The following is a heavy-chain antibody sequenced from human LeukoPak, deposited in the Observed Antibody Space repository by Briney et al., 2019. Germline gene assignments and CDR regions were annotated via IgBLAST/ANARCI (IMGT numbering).Heavy chain of an antibody. CDR3: ATDLKKGDGGCFDY. J-gene: IGHJ4*02. Sequence: ASVTVSCTASGYTFTSSALNWVRQAPGQGLEWMGWINTNTGNPTYAQGFTGRFVFSLDTSVSTAYLQISSLKAEDTAVYYCATDLKKGDGGCFDYWGQGTLVTVSS. CDR1: GYTFTSSA. V-gene: IGHV7-4-1*02. CDR2: INTNTGNP. D-gene: IGHD4-23*01.